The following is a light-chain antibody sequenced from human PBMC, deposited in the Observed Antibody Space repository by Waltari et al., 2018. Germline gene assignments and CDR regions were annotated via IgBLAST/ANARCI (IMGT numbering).Light chain of an antibody. CDR1: PSLLHSNGFNY. Sequence: IVLTQSPLSLPVTPGEPASISCRSSPSLLHSNGFNYLDWYLQKPGQSPQLLIFLGSNRASGVPDRFSGSGSGTDFTLEISRVEAEDAGVYYCMYALQTPPWTFGQGTRVE. J-gene: IGKJ1*01. CDR2: LGS. V-gene: IGKV2-28*01. CDR3: MYALQTPPWT.